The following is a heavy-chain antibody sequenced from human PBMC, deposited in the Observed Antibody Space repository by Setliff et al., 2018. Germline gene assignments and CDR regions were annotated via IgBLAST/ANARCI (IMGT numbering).Heavy chain of an antibody. J-gene: IGHJ3*02. Sequence: GGSLRLSCAASGFTFSSYAMSWVRQAPGKGLEWVSLITGSGGGTYYADSVKGRLTISRDNSKNTLYLQMNSLRAEDTAVYYCAKNRYESSGAFDIWGQGTMVTVSS. CDR3: AKNRYESSGAFDI. D-gene: IGHD3-22*01. CDR2: ITGSGGGT. V-gene: IGHV3-23*01. CDR1: GFTFSSYA.